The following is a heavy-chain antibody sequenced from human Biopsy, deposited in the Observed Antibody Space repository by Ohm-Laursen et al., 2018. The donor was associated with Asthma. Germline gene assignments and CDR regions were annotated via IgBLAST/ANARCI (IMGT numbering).Heavy chain of an antibody. Sequence: SLRLSCTASGFTFSSYSMNWVRQAPGKGLEWVSSISSSSYIYYADSVKGRFTISRDNAKNSLYLQMNSLRAEDTAVYYCARVDTIFGVVIPIYYYYGMDVWGQGTTVTASS. V-gene: IGHV3-21*01. CDR1: GFTFSSYS. J-gene: IGHJ6*02. CDR2: ISSSSYI. CDR3: ARVDTIFGVVIPIYYYYGMDV. D-gene: IGHD3-3*01.